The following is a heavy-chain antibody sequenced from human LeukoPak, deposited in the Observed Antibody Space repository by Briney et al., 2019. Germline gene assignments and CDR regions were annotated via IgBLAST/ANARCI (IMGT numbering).Heavy chain of an antibody. J-gene: IGHJ4*02. D-gene: IGHD3-3*01. Sequence: PSETLTLTCTVSGGSISSYYWSWIRQPPGKGLEWIGYIYYSGSTNYNPSLKSRVTISVDTSKNQFSLKLSSVTAADTAVYYCARLLSDFWSGYIDYWGQGTLVTVSS. CDR1: GGSISSYY. CDR2: IYYSGST. V-gene: IGHV4-59*08. CDR3: ARLLSDFWSGYIDY.